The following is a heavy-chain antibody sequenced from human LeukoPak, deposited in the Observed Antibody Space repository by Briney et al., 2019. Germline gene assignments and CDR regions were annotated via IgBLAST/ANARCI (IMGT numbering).Heavy chain of an antibody. Sequence: ASVKVSCKASGYTFTSYDINWVRQATGQGLEWMGWMNPNSGNTGYAQKFQGRVTMTRNTSISTAYMELSSLRSGDTAVYYCARGDCSGGSCYPEYYYYYYMDVWGKGTTVTVSS. CDR1: GYTFTSYD. CDR3: ARGDCSGGSCYPEYYYYYYMDV. J-gene: IGHJ6*03. D-gene: IGHD2-15*01. CDR2: MNPNSGNT. V-gene: IGHV1-8*01.